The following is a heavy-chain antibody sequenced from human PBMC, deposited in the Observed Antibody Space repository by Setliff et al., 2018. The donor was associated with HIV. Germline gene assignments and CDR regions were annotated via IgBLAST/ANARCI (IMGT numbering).Heavy chain of an antibody. J-gene: IGHJ4*02. V-gene: IGHV3-33*01. CDR1: GFTLSVYG. CDR2: LWYDGGKK. Sequence: PGGSLRLSCEGSGFTLSVYGMHWVRQAPGKGLEWVAVLWYDGGKKHYADSLKGRFTISRDKSKNTLYLQMNSLRTEDTAVYYCARVFQSYFFDFWGQGTLVTVSS. D-gene: IGHD3-3*01. CDR3: ARVFQSYFFDF.